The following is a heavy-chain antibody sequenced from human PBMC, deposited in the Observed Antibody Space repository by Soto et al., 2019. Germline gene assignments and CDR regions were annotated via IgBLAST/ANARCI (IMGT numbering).Heavy chain of an antibody. V-gene: IGHV3-21*01. CDR3: ARDLVPTGTGTTGVWFDP. J-gene: IGHJ5*02. D-gene: IGHD1-7*01. Sequence: PGGSLRLSCAASGFTFSSYSMNWVRQAPGKGLEWVSSISSSSSYIYYADSVKGRFTISRDNAKNSLYLQMNSLRAEDTAVYYCARDLVPTGTGTTGVWFDPWGQRTLVTGSS. CDR1: GFTFSSYS. CDR2: ISSSSSYI.